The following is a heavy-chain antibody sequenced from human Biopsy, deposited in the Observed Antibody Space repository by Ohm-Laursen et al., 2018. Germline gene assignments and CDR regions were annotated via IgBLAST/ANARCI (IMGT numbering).Heavy chain of an antibody. V-gene: IGHV1-18*01. Sequence: ASVKVSCKASGYTFSSYGINWVRQAPGQGFERLGWISTYNGNTNYAQNLQGRVTMTTDTSTSTAYMELRSLRSDDTAVYYCARGGTLVVVPTAVLHSFDIWGQGTMVTVSS. D-gene: IGHD2-2*01. CDR3: ARGGTLVVVPTAVLHSFDI. CDR2: ISTYNGNT. J-gene: IGHJ3*02. CDR1: GYTFSSYG.